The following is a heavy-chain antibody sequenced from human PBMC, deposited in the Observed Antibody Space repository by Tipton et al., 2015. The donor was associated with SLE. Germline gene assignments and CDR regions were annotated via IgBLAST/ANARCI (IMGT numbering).Heavy chain of an antibody. V-gene: IGHV4-59*08. CDR2: IYYSGST. Sequence: TLSLTCTVSGGSISSYYWSWIRQPPGKGLGWIGYIYYSGSTNYNPSLKSRVTISVDTSKNQFSLKLSSVTAADTAVYYCARHISPLGAFDIWGQGTMVTVSS. CDR1: GGSISSYY. J-gene: IGHJ3*02. D-gene: IGHD7-27*01. CDR3: ARHISPLGAFDI.